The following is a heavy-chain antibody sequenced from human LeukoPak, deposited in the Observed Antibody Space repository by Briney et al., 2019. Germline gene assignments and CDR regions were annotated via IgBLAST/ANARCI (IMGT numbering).Heavy chain of an antibody. CDR1: GFTFNSYE. V-gene: IGHV3-30-3*01. CDR3: ARGHSRERAYGLDV. J-gene: IGHJ6*02. Sequence: LPGGSLRLSCAASGFTFNSYEMHWVRQAPGKGLEWVAVISYDGSNKCYADFVKGRFTFSRDNSKNTVYLQMNSLRAEDTAVYYCARGHSRERAYGLDVWGPGTTVTVSS. CDR2: ISYDGSNK.